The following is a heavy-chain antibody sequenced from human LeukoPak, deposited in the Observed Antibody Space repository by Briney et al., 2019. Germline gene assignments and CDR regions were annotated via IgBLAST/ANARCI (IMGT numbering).Heavy chain of an antibody. CDR3: AGGNSIDFDY. CDR1: GFTFSSYG. V-gene: IGHV3-30*02. CDR2: IRYDGSNK. J-gene: IGHJ4*02. Sequence: GGSLRLSCAASGFTFSSYGMHWVRQAPGKGLEWVAFIRYDGSNKYYADSVKGRFTISRDNSKNTLYLQMNSLRAEDTAVYYCAGGNSIDFDYWGQGTPVTVSS. D-gene: IGHD4-23*01.